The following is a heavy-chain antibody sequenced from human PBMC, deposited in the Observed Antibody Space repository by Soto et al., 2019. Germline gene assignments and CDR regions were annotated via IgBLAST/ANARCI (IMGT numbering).Heavy chain of an antibody. D-gene: IGHD4-17*01. CDR2: IYYSGST. CDR1: GGSISSYY. V-gene: IGHV4-59*08. CDR3: ARYHPYGDFFDY. J-gene: IGHJ4*02. Sequence: PSETLSLTCTVSGGSISSYYWSWIRQPPGKGLEWIGYIYYSGSTNYNPSLKSRVTISVDTSKNQFSLKLSSVTAADTAVYYCARYHPYGDFFDYWGQGTLVTVSS.